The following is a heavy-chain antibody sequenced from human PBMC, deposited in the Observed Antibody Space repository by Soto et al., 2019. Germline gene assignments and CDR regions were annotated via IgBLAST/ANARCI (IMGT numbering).Heavy chain of an antibody. CDR1: GFTFSNYW. CDR2: IKQDGSDI. CDR3: AKEKYYYDSSGYKDY. Sequence: PGGSLRLSCAASGFTFSNYWMSWVRQAPGKGLEWVANIKQDGSDIHYVDSVKGRFTISRDNSKNSLYLQMNSLRAEDTAVYYCAKEKYYYDSSGYKDYWGQGTLVTVSS. V-gene: IGHV3-7*01. D-gene: IGHD3-22*01. J-gene: IGHJ4*02.